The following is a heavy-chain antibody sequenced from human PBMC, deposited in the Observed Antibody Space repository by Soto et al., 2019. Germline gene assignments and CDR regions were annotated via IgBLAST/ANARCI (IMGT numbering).Heavy chain of an antibody. CDR2: INYSGST. D-gene: IGHD2-8*01. V-gene: IGHV4-31*03. J-gene: IGHJ6*02. CDR1: GGSVANAVFY. CDR3: VRDGQALCTSGRGG. Sequence: PSETLSLTCTVSGGSVANAVFYWSWIRQHPGKGLEWIGYINYSGSTYYTPSLKSRLTISLEISKNQFSLHLPSVTAADPAVDPWVRDGQALCTSGRGGWGRGMSVIVSS.